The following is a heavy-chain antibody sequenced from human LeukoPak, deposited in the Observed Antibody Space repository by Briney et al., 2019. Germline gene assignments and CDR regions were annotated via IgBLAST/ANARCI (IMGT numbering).Heavy chain of an antibody. D-gene: IGHD3-10*01. CDR1: GYTFTSYY. J-gene: IGHJ5*02. V-gene: IGHV1-46*01. CDR3: AREAYGSAPGVVWFDP. Sequence: ASVTVSCKASGYTFTSYYMHWVRQAPGQELVWMGIINPSGGSTSYAQKFQGRVTMTRDTSTSTVYMELSSLRSEDTAVYYCAREAYGSAPGVVWFDPWGQGTLVTVSS. CDR2: INPSGGST.